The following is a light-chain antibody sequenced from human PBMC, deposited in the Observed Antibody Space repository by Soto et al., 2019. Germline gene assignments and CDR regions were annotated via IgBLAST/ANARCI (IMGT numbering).Light chain of an antibody. CDR2: DAS. CDR3: QQRSNWPPIT. V-gene: IGKV3-11*01. Sequence: EIVLTQSPPTLSLSPGERAPLSCRASQSVSSYLAWYQQKPGQAPRLLIYDASNRATGIPARFSGSGSGTDFTLTISSLEPGDFAVYYCQQRSNWPPITFGQGTRLEIK. J-gene: IGKJ5*01. CDR1: QSVSSY.